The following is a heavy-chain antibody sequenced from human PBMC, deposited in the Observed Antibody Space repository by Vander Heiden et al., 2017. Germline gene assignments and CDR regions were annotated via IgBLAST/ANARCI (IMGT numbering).Heavy chain of an antibody. CDR1: GFPFSSYD. J-gene: IGHJ6*02. V-gene: IGHV3-33*01. D-gene: IGHD3-10*01. CDR3: ARTYGSGIKYYYGMDV. Sequence: QVPLVESGGGVAQPGMSLRLSCTPAGFPFSSYDMHWVRQAQGKGLEWVTVIWNDGSNKYYADTVKGRFTISRDNSKNTLYLQMNSLRAEDTAVYYCARTYGSGIKYYYGMDVWGQGTTVTVSS. CDR2: IWNDGSNK.